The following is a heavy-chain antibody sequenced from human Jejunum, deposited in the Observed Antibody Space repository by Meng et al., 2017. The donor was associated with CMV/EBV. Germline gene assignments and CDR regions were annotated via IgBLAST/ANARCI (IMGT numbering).Heavy chain of an antibody. CDR3: ATGVADFEY. J-gene: IGHJ4*02. CDR1: GYTFTSYD. Sequence: GQVVQSGEEVKKAGASVEVSCKASGYTFTSYDINWVRQGTGQGLEWMGWMNPNRGTTGYAQKFQGRVTMTRNISKSTAYMDLSSLRSEDTAVYYCATGVADFEYWGQGTLVTVSS. CDR2: MNPNRGTT. D-gene: IGHD6-19*01. V-gene: IGHV1-8*01.